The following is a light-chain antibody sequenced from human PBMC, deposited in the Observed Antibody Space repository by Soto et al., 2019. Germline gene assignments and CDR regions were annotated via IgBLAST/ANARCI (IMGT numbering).Light chain of an antibody. V-gene: IGKV2D-29*02. CDR2: EVS. CDR1: QXLLHITGETF. Sequence: DVVMTHSPLSLSVTPVQPASISSTSRQXLLHITGETFLLWYLQKPGQSPQLLIYEVSTRVSGVPDRFSGSGSGTDFTLEISRVETDDVGIYYCMQSTQLPPTFGQGTRLEIK. J-gene: IGKJ5*01. CDR3: MQSTQLPPT.